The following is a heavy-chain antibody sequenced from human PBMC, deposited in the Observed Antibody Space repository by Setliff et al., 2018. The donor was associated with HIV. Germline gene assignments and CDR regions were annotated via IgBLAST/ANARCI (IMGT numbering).Heavy chain of an antibody. J-gene: IGHJ4*02. CDR1: GYSFTDYF. CDR3: ARVSRSGWFFDW. Sequence: ASVKVSCKASGYSFTDYFIHWVRQAPGQGLEWMGRINPNSGGTNYAQKVQDRVTMTKDTSTSTAYMELRSLRSDDTAVYYCARVSRSGWFFDWWGQGSLVTVSS. D-gene: IGHD6-19*01. V-gene: IGHV1-2*06. CDR2: INPNSGGT.